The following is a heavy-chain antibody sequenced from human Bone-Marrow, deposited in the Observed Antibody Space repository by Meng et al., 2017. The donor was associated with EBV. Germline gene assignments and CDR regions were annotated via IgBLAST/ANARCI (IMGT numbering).Heavy chain of an antibody. V-gene: IGHV3-43*01. CDR2: ISWDGGST. CDR1: GFTFDDYT. Sequence: VELVESGGNLVKPGGSLRPSCAASGFTFDDYTMHWVHQAPGKGLEWVSLISWDGGSTYYADSVKGRFTISRDNSKNSLYLQMNSLRTEDTALYYCAKDSYSSSWRWFDPWGQGTLVTVSS. CDR3: AKDSYSSSWRWFDP. D-gene: IGHD6-13*01. J-gene: IGHJ5*02.